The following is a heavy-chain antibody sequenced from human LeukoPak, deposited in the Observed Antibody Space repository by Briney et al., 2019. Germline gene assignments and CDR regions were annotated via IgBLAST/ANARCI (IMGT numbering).Heavy chain of an antibody. CDR3: AGVVVTDEKDYFDY. V-gene: IGHV4-4*07. CDR2: IYTSGST. D-gene: IGHD2-21*02. Sequence: PSETLSLTCTVSGGSISSYYWSWIRQPAGKGLEWIGRIYTSGSTNYNPSLKSRVTMSGDTPKNQFSLKLSSVTAADTAVYYCAGVVVTDEKDYFDYWGQGTLVTVSS. CDR1: GGSISSYY. J-gene: IGHJ4*02.